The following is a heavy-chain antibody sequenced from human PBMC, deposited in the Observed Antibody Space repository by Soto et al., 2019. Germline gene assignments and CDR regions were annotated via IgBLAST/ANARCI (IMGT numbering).Heavy chain of an antibody. D-gene: IGHD2-15*01. CDR1: GDSISSGYY. J-gene: IGHJ4*02. V-gene: IGHV4-38-2*02. CDR2: IYHSGTT. Sequence: ASETLSLTCAVSGDSISSGYYWAWIRQPPGKGLEWIGSIYHSGTTYYNPSLKSRVTISVDTSKNQFSLKLSSVTAADTAVYYCARDPIGGNRRGVAFDYWGQGTLVTVSS. CDR3: ARDPIGGNRRGVAFDY.